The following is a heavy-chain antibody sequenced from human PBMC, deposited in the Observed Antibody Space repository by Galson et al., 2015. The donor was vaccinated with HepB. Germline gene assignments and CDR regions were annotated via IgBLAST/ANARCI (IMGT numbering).Heavy chain of an antibody. Sequence: SVKVSCKASGGTFSSYAISWVRQAPGQGLEWMGGIIPIFGTANYAQKFQGRVTITADESTSTAYMELSSLRSEDTAVYYCARGRFGYSYYFDYWGQGTLVTVSS. CDR3: ARGRFGYSYYFDY. CDR1: GGTFSSYA. D-gene: IGHD3-16*02. CDR2: IIPIFGTA. V-gene: IGHV1-69*13. J-gene: IGHJ4*02.